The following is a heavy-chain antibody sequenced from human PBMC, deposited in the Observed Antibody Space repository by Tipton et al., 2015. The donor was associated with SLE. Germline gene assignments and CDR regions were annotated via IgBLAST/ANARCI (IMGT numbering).Heavy chain of an antibody. J-gene: IGHJ3*02. CDR1: GGSFSGYY. V-gene: IGHV4-34*01. CDR2: INHSGST. Sequence: TLSLTCAVYGGSFSGYYWSWIRQPPGKGLEWIGEINHSGSTNYNPSLKSRVTISVDTSKNQFSLKLSSVTAADTAVYYCARHVRVEYYEFWSGGFDAFDIWGQGTMVTVSS. D-gene: IGHD3-3*01. CDR3: ARHVRVEYYEFWSGGFDAFDI.